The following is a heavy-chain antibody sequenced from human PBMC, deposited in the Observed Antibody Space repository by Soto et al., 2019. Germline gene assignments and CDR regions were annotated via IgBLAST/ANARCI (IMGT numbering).Heavy chain of an antibody. CDR2: IYNDGTYS. V-gene: IGHV3-74*01. Sequence: VGSLRLSCASSVFIFKMYWMHCVRQSPGKWLVWISRIYNDGTYSDYADSVRGRFTISRDNVNDTLYLQMNNLRAEDSGLYYCTRGPRTISNGTGAYWGQGTQVRVSS. D-gene: IGHD3-10*01. CDR1: VFIFKMYW. J-gene: IGHJ4*02. CDR3: TRGPRTISNGTGAY.